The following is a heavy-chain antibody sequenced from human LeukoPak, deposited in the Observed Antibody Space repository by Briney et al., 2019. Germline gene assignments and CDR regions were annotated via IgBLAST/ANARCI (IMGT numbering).Heavy chain of an antibody. Sequence: GGSLRLSCAASGFTFSNYWMSWVRQAPGKGLEWVANIKEDGSEKYYVDSVKGRLTISRDNARNSLYLQMNRLRAEDTVVYYCASGRELGYWGQGTLVTVSS. V-gene: IGHV3-7*01. CDR2: IKEDGSEK. D-gene: IGHD1-26*01. J-gene: IGHJ4*02. CDR3: ASGRELGY. CDR1: GFTFSNYW.